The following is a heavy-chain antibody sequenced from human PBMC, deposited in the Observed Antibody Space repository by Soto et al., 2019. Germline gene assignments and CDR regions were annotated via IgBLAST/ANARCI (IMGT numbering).Heavy chain of an antibody. J-gene: IGHJ4*02. CDR3: ARIPHYSDTYYMDS. CDR2: IDWDNNK. V-gene: IGHV2-70*01. D-gene: IGHD3-10*01. CDR1: VVALSTTRTC. Sequence: SGPTLVNPTQTLTLTCSFSVVALSTTRTCVTWIRQPPGKALEWLALIDWDNNKYYSTSLKTRLTISEDTSKNQVVLTMTNMDPVDTATYYCARIPHYSDTYYMDSWGQGTLVTVSS.